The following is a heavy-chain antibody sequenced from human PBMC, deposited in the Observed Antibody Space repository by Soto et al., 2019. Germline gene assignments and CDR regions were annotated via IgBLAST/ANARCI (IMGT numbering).Heavy chain of an antibody. D-gene: IGHD3-9*01. V-gene: IGHV3-30-3*01. CDR3: ARDNYDILTGYKLHYGMDV. Sequence: GGSLRLSCAASGFTFSSYAMHWVRQAPGKGLEWVAVISYDGSNKYYADSVKGRFTISRDNSKNTLYLQMNSLRAEDTAVYYCARDNYDILTGYKLHYGMDVWGQGTTVTVSS. CDR1: GFTFSSYA. CDR2: ISYDGSNK. J-gene: IGHJ6*02.